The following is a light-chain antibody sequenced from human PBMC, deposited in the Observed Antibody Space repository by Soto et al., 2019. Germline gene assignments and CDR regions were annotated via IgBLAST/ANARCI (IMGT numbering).Light chain of an antibody. CDR3: QQHGISHIT. CDR1: HNINNNY. CDR2: DAS. V-gene: IGKV3-20*01. J-gene: IGKJ5*01. Sequence: EIVLTQSPGTLSFSPGGRATLSCRASHNINNNYLAWYQHKPGQAPRLLIYDASLRATGVPDRFSGSGSGTDFTLTITRLEPDDSAVYYCQQHGISHITFGQGTRLEIK.